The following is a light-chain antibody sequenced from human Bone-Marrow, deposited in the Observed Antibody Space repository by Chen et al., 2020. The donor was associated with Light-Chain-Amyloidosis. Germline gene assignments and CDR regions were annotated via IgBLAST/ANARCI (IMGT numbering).Light chain of an antibody. CDR3: QSADSSGTYEVI. CDR1: DLPTKY. Sequence: SYELTQPPSVSVSPGQTARITCSGDDLPTKYAYWYQQKLGQAPVLVIHRDTEWPSGISERFSGSSPGTTATLTISGFQAEDEADYHCQSADSSGTYEVIFGGGTKLTVL. V-gene: IGLV3-25*03. CDR2: RDT. J-gene: IGLJ2*01.